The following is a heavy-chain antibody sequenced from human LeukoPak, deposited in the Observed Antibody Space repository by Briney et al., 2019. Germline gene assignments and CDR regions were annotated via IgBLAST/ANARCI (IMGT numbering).Heavy chain of an antibody. Sequence: GASVKVSCKASGYTFTGYYMHWVRQAPGQGLEWMGWINPNSGGTNYAQKFQGRVTMTRDTSISTAYMELSRLKSDDTAVYYCARQNTSSSRTKFDYWGQGTLVTVSS. D-gene: IGHD6-13*01. CDR2: INPNSGGT. V-gene: IGHV1-2*02. CDR1: GYTFTGYY. J-gene: IGHJ4*02. CDR3: ARQNTSSSRTKFDY.